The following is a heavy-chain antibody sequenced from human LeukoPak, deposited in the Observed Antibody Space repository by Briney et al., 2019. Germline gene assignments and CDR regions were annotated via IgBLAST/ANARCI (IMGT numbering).Heavy chain of an antibody. D-gene: IGHD2-8*02. J-gene: IGHJ4*02. CDR2: IIPIFGTA. CDR3: ATDFPLGGVGFY. V-gene: IGHV1-69*13. Sequence: ASVKVSCKASGGTFSSYAISWVRQAPGQGLEWMGGIIPIFGTANYAQKFQGRVTITADESTSTAYMELSSLRSEDTAVYYCATDFPLGGVGFYWGQGTLVTVSS. CDR1: GGTFSSYA.